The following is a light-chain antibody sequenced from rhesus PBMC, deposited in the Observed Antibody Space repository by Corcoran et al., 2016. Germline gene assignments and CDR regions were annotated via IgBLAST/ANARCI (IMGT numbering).Light chain of an antibody. CDR2: KAS. Sequence: DIQMTQSPSSLSASVGERVTITCRASQGSKNNVAWYQQKPGKVPKLLIYKASTCKSVIPSRFHGSGSGTDFTLTISSLQPEVFATYYCQHCYDLLYSFGQGTKVEIK. V-gene: IGKV1-25*01. CDR1: QGSKNN. CDR3: QHCYDLLYS. J-gene: IGKJ2*01.